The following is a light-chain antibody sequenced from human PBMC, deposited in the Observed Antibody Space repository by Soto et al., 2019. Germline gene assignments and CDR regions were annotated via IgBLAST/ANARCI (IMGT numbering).Light chain of an antibody. Sequence: QSVLTQPPSVSAAPGQKVTISCSGSSSNIETNPVSWYRHLPGTVPKLLIHNDDKRPSGIPDRFSGSKSGTSATLGITGLQTGDEADYYCGTWDASLGAWVFGGGTKVTVL. V-gene: IGLV1-51*01. J-gene: IGLJ2*01. CDR3: GTWDASLGAWV. CDR1: SSNIETNP. CDR2: NDD.